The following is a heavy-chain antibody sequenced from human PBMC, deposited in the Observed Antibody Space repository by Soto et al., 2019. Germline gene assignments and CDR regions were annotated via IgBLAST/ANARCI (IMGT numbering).Heavy chain of an antibody. Sequence: PSETLSLTCTVSGGSISSGGYYWSWIRQHPGKGLEWIGYIYYSGSTYYNPSLKSRVTISVDTSKNQFSLKLSSVTAADTAVYYCARNPYEDYYDSSGYYYAAFDIWGQGTMVTVSS. CDR3: ARNPYEDYYDSSGYYYAAFDI. J-gene: IGHJ3*02. CDR1: GGSISSGGYY. V-gene: IGHV4-31*03. D-gene: IGHD3-22*01. CDR2: IYYSGST.